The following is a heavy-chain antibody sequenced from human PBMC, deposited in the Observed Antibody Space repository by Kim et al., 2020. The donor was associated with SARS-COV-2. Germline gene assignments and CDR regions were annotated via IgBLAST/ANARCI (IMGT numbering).Heavy chain of an antibody. CDR1: GFTFSSYS. D-gene: IGHD2-2*01. J-gene: IGHJ6*02. Sequence: GGSLRLSCAASGFTFSSYSMNWVRQAPGKGLEWVSSISSSSSYIYYADSVKGRFTISRDNAKNSLYLQMNSLRAEDTAVYYCARVPQSGYCSSTSCDRSPSYYYGMDVWGQGTTVTVSS. CDR2: ISSSSSYI. CDR3: ARVPQSGYCSSTSCDRSPSYYYGMDV. V-gene: IGHV3-21*01.